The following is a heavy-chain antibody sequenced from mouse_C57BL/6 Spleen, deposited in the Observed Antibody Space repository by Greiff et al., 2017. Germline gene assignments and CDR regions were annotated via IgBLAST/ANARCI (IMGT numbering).Heavy chain of an antibody. CDR1: GFSLTSYG. J-gene: IGHJ2*01. CDR3: ARGRDYYGSSYFDY. CDR2: IWSGGST. V-gene: IGHV2-2*01. D-gene: IGHD1-1*01. Sequence: VKLMESGPGLVQPSQSLSITCTVSGFSLTSYGVHWVRQSPGKGLEWLGVIWSGGSTAYNAAFISRLSISKDNSKSQVFFKMNSLQADDTAIYYCARGRDYYGSSYFDYWGQGTTLTVSS.